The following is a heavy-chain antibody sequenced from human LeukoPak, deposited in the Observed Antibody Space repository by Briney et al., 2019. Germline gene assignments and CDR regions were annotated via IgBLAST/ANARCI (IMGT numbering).Heavy chain of an antibody. D-gene: IGHD5-18*01. J-gene: IGHJ4*02. CDR2: ISSSTGYI. Sequence: GGSLRLSCAASGFTFSYSSMNWVRQAPGKGLESVSSISSSTGYIYYADSVKGRFTISRDNAKNSLYLQMNSLRAEDTAVYYCARGNTAMVRSYFDYWGLGTLVTVSS. CDR3: ARGNTAMVRSYFDY. V-gene: IGHV3-21*01. CDR1: GFTFSYSS.